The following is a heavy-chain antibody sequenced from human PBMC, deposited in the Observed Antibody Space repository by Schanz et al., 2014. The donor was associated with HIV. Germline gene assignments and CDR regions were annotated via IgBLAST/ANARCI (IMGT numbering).Heavy chain of an antibody. CDR3: ASGRRSGIGWRMDV. D-gene: IGHD6-19*01. CDR2: FNVMLSKI. Sequence: QVQLVQSGAEVTKTGSSVKVSCKASGGTFRSNAITWVRQAPGQGLEWIGHFNVMLSKINSAQKFQGRVSMTADPSTNTAYMEMRGLRFEDTAVYYCASGRRSGIGWRMDVWGQGTTVSVSS. CDR1: GGTFRSNA. J-gene: IGHJ6*02. V-gene: IGHV1-69*01.